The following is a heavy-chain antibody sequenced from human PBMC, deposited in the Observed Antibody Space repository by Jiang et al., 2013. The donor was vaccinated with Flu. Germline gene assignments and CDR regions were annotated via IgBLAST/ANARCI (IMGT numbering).Heavy chain of an antibody. CDR2: IYPYDSSI. CDR1: EYSFTTSW. CDR3: ARGDVTYGVGATYAMDV. V-gene: IGHV5-51*03. D-gene: IGHD5-12*01. Sequence: GAEVKKPGESLKISCMGSEYSFTTSWIAWVRQMPGKGLEWMGIIYPYDSSIIYNPSFEGQVIISADKSNRVTYLHLSSLKASDTGVYYCARGDVTYGVGATYAMDVVGP. J-gene: IGHJ6*02.